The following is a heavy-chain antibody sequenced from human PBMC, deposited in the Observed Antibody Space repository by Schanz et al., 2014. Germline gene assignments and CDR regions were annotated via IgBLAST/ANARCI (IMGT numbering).Heavy chain of an antibody. CDR2: ISAYNGNT. CDR1: GYTFTSYG. V-gene: IGHV1-18*01. J-gene: IGHJ6*02. CDR3: ARVQDDILTGSEYYYGMDV. D-gene: IGHD3-9*01. Sequence: QVQLVQSGAEVKKPGASVKVSCKASGYTFTSYGINWVRQAPGQGLEWMGWISAYNGNTNYAQKLQGRVTMTTDTSTSTAYMELRSLRSDDTAVYYCARVQDDILTGSEYYYGMDVWCQGTTVTVSS.